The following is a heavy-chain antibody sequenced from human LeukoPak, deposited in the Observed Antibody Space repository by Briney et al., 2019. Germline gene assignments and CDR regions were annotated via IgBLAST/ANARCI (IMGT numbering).Heavy chain of an antibody. V-gene: IGHV3-48*04. J-gene: IGHJ4*02. CDR1: GFTFSSYS. D-gene: IGHD5-24*01. Sequence: GGSLRLSCAASGFTFSSYSMNWVRQAPGKGLEWVSYISSSGTTKYYADSVKGRFTISRDNAKDSLYLQMNSLRAEDTALYYCARDRRRDGKNYLDYWGQGALVTVSS. CDR2: ISSSGTTK. CDR3: ARDRRRDGKNYLDY.